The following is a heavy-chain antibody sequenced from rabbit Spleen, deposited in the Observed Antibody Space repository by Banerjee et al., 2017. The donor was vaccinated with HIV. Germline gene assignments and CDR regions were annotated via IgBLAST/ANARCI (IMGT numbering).Heavy chain of an antibody. CDR2: IYGGDT. V-gene: IGHV1S45*01. CDR1: GFSFSTDYY. D-gene: IGHD1-1*01. J-gene: IGHJ4*01. CDR3: ARDLAAVIGWNFGL. Sequence: QQQLEESGGDLVKPEGSLTLTCTASGFSFSTDYYICWVRQAPGKGLECIACIYGGDTAYATWAKGRFTISRASPTTVTLQMTSLTAADTATYLCARDLAAVIGWNFGLWGPGTLVTVS.